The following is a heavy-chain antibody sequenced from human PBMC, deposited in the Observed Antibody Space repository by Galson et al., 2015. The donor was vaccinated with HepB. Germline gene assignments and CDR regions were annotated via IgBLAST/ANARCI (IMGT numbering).Heavy chain of an antibody. Sequence: SETLSLTCSVSGDSITSSSYYWGWIRQAPGKGLEWIGDIFYRGNTYYKPSLKSRVTISADTSKNQLSLNLRSVTAADTAVYYCARQPLGTYCFDHWGQGTLVTVSS. CDR1: GDSITSSSYY. CDR3: ARQPLGTYCFDH. D-gene: IGHD1-1*01. CDR2: IFYRGNT. V-gene: IGHV4-39*01. J-gene: IGHJ4*02.